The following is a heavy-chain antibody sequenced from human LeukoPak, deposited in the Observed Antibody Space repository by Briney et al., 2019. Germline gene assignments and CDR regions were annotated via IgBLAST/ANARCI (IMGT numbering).Heavy chain of an antibody. CDR1: GGSISSGGYY. CDR2: IYYSGST. CDR3: ARVGYDLYFDY. Sequence: SETLSLTCTVSGGSISSGGYYWSWIRQHPGKGLEWIGYIYYSGSTYYNPSLKSRVTISVDTSKNQFSLKLSSVTAADTAVYYCARVGYDLYFDYWGQGTLVTVSS. D-gene: IGHD3-3*01. V-gene: IGHV4-31*03. J-gene: IGHJ4*02.